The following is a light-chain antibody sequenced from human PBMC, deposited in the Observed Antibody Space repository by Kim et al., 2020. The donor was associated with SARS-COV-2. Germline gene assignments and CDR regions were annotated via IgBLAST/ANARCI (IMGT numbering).Light chain of an antibody. CDR1: QGISSW. CDR3: QQTNSFPIT. CDR2: GAS. V-gene: IGKV1-12*01. Sequence: ASVGDRVTSSCRASQGISSWLAWYQQRPGKAPKLLISGASSLQSGVPSRISGSGSGTDFTLTISSLQPEDFATYYCQQTNSFPITFGQGTRLEIK. J-gene: IGKJ5*01.